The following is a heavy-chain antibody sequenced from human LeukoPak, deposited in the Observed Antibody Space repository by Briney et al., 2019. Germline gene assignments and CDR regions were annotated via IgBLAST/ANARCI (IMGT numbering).Heavy chain of an antibody. CDR2: IIPIFGTA. J-gene: IGHJ4*02. CDR1: GGTFSSYA. D-gene: IGHD4-17*01. CDR3: ARERRLPTVTTPYYFDY. Sequence: SVKVSCKASGGTFSSYAISWVRQAPGQGLEWMGGIIPIFGTANYAQKFQGRVTITADESTSTAYMELSSLRSEDTAVYYCARERRLPTVTTPYYFDYWGQGTLVTVPS. V-gene: IGHV1-69*01.